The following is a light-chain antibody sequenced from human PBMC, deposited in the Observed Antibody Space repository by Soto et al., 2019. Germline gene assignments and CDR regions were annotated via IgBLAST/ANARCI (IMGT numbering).Light chain of an antibody. Sequence: QSVLTQPPSVSGSPGQSVTISCTGTRXDVGNYDLVSWYQQPPGTAPKLLIYQVSNRPSGVPDRFSGSKSGNTASLTISGLQAEDEADYYCSLKTSSATWVFGGGTKLTV. J-gene: IGLJ3*02. CDR1: RXDVGNYDL. CDR2: QVS. CDR3: SLKTSSATWV. V-gene: IGLV2-18*01.